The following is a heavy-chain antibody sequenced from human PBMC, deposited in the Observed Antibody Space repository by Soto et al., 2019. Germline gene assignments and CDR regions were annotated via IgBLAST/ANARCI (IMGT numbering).Heavy chain of an antibody. CDR3: ARDVVVPAAIRYYYYCMDV. Sequence: SETLSLTCAVSGGSISSSNWWSWVRQPPGKGLEWIGEIYHSGSTNYNPSLKSRVTISVDKSKNQFSLKLSSVTAADTAVYYCARDVVVPAAIRYYYYCMDVWGKGTKVTVSS. CDR1: GGSISSSNW. V-gene: IGHV4-4*02. D-gene: IGHD2-2*01. J-gene: IGHJ6*04. CDR2: IYHSGST.